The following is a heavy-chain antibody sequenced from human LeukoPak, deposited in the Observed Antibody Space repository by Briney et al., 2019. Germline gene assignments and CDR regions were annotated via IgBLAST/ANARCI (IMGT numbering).Heavy chain of an antibody. J-gene: IGHJ4*02. CDR1: GGTFSSYA. D-gene: IGHD6-6*01. CDR2: IIPIFGTA. Sequence: GASVKVSCKASGGTFSSYAISWVRQAPGQGLEWMGGIIPIFGTANYAQKFQGRVTITADESTSTAYMELSSLRSEDTAVYYCARGWEQLEGDFDYWGQGTLVTVSS. V-gene: IGHV1-69*13. CDR3: ARGWEQLEGDFDY.